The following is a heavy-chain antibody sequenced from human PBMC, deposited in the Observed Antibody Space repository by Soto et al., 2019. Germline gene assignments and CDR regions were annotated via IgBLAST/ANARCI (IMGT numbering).Heavy chain of an antibody. D-gene: IGHD2-8*01. Sequence: QVQLVQSGAEVKKPGSSVKVSCKASGGTFSSYAISWVRQAPGQGLEWMGGIIPIFGTANYAQKFQGRVTITADESTSTAYMDLSSLRSEDTAVYYCARPPGYCTNGVCPYYFDYWGQGTLVTVSS. CDR1: GGTFSSYA. CDR3: ARPPGYCTNGVCPYYFDY. CDR2: IIPIFGTA. J-gene: IGHJ4*02. V-gene: IGHV1-69*01.